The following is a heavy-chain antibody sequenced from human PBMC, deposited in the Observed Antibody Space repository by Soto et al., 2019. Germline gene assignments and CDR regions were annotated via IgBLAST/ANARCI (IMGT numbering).Heavy chain of an antibody. V-gene: IGHV4-31*03. Sequence: SETLSLTCTVSGDSLSSGGHYWSWIRQHPGKGLEWIGHIYDSVNTYYSPSLRSRVTISADMSKNQFSLNLRSVTAADTAVYYCARVDHRGYFAILTDYWGQGTLVTAPQ. J-gene: IGHJ4*02. CDR3: ARVDHRGYFAILTDY. CDR2: IYDSVNT. D-gene: IGHD3-9*01. CDR1: GDSLSSGGHY.